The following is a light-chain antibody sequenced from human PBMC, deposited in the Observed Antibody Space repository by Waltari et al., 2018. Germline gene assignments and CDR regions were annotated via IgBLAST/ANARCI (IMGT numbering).Light chain of an antibody. Sequence: DIQMTQSPSTLSASVGDRVTITCRASQSISSWLAWYQQKPGKAPTLLIYKAFTLESGVPSRFSGXGSGTEFTLTISSLQPDDFATYYCQQYNSYSWTFGQGTKVEIK. CDR1: QSISSW. CDR3: QQYNSYSWT. CDR2: KAF. J-gene: IGKJ1*01. V-gene: IGKV1-5*03.